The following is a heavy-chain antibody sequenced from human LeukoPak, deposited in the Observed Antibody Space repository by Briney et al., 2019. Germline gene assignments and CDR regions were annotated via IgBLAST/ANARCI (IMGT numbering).Heavy chain of an antibody. J-gene: IGHJ5*02. Sequence: GASVKVSCKASGYTLTSYGISWVRQAPGQGLEWMGWISAYNGNTNYAQKLQGRVTMTTDTSTSTAFMELRSLRSDDTAVYYCARDFTGYCSGGSCENWFDPWGQGTLVTVSS. V-gene: IGHV1-18*01. D-gene: IGHD2-15*01. CDR1: GYTLTSYG. CDR3: ARDFTGYCSGGSCENWFDP. CDR2: ISAYNGNT.